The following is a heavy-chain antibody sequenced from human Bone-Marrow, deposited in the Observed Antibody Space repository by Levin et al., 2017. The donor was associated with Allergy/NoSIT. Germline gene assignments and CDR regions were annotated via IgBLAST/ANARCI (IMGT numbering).Heavy chain of an antibody. V-gene: IGHV4-39*01. J-gene: IGHJ6*02. CDR3: VRHVKGFYYYHGMDL. Sequence: NPSETLSLTCNVSGVSISSDNYYWGWIRQSPGKGLEWIGSLYYTGSTYYNPSLKSRVTISVDTPNNQFSVKLSAVTAADTAVYYCVRHVKGFYYYHGMDLWGQGTTVTVSS. CDR2: LYYTGST. D-gene: IGHD3-10*01. CDR1: GVSISSDNYY.